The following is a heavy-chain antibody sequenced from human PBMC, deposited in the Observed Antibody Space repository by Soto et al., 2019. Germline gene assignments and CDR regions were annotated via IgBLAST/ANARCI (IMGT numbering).Heavy chain of an antibody. Sequence: GGSLRLSCAASGFTFSSYWMHWVRQAPGKGLVWVSRINGDGSSTSYADSVKGRFTISRDNAKNTLYLQMNSLRAEDTAVYYCARGGDYDVLTGYYPPYNCIDFWGQGILVSVSS. CDR2: INGDGSST. J-gene: IGHJ5*01. CDR1: GFTFSSYW. D-gene: IGHD3-9*01. V-gene: IGHV3-74*01. CDR3: ARGGDYDVLTGYYPPYNCIDF.